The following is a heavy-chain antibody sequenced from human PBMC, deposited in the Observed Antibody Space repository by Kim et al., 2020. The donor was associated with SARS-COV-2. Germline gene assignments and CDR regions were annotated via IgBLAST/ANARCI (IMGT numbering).Heavy chain of an antibody. J-gene: IGHJ4*02. CDR3: ARLEAAADPKNFYFDY. Sequence: SETLSLTCTVSGGSISSSSYYWGWIRQPPGKGLEWIGSIYYSGSTYYNPSLKSRVTISVDTSKNQFSLKLSSVTAADTAVYYCARLEAAADPKNFYFDYWGQGTLVTVSS. CDR1: GGSISSSSYY. D-gene: IGHD6-13*01. V-gene: IGHV4-39*01. CDR2: IYYSGST.